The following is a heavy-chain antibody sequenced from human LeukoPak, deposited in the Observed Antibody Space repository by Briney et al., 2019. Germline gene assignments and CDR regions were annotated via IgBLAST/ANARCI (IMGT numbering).Heavy chain of an antibody. Sequence: GGSLRLSCTDSGNTFDDYGMTWVRQAPGKGLEWVSGINWDGGAYTYAASVKGRFTISRDNAKNSLYLEMNSLRVEDTAVYFCARDLSSSWYSLAYWGQGILVIVSS. CDR1: GNTFDDYG. CDR3: ARDLSSSWYSLAY. D-gene: IGHD3-22*01. CDR2: INWDGGAY. J-gene: IGHJ4*02. V-gene: IGHV3-20*04.